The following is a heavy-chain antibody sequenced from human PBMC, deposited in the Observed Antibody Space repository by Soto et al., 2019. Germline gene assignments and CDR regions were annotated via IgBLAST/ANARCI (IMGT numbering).Heavy chain of an antibody. Sequence: SETLSLTCTFSGFSLSSYYLILLRPPPGKGLEWIAYIYYSGSTNYNPSLKSRVTISVDTSKNQFSLKLSSVTAADTAVYYCATHFTTDYYYYYRDVWSKGTRVTVSS. J-gene: IGHJ6*03. CDR1: GFSLSSYY. V-gene: IGHV4-59*08. CDR2: IYYSGST. CDR3: ATHFTTDYYYYYRDV. D-gene: IGHD3-3*02.